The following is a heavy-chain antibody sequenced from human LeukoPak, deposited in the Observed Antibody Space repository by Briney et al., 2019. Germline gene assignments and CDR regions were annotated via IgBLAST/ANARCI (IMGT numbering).Heavy chain of an antibody. Sequence: GASVKVSCKASGGTFSSYAISWVRQAPGQGLEWTGRIIPILGIANYAQKFQGRVTITADKSTSTAYMELSSLRSEDTAVYYCARMYYYDSSGPFDYWGQGTLVTVSS. J-gene: IGHJ4*02. V-gene: IGHV1-69*04. D-gene: IGHD3-22*01. CDR3: ARMYYYDSSGPFDY. CDR1: GGTFSSYA. CDR2: IIPILGIA.